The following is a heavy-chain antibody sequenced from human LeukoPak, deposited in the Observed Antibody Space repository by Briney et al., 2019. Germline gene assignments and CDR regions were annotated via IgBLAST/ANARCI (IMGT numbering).Heavy chain of an antibody. J-gene: IGHJ5*02. D-gene: IGHD3-10*01. V-gene: IGHV3-30*02. CDR2: IQYDGHDY. CDR1: GFSLSRYD. Sequence: PGGSLRLSCAASGFSLSRYDMHWVRQAPGKGLEWVAFIQYDGHDYYYADSVRGRFTISRDNSKNTLYLQMNSLRAEDTAVYYCAKDFYGSEPWGQGTLVTVSS. CDR3: AKDFYGSEP.